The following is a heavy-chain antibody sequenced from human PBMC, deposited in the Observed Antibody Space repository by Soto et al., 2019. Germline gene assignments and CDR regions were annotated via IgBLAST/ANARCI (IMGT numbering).Heavy chain of an antibody. CDR2: FIPIFGTR. Sequence: SVKVSCKSSGGTLSSFAINWVRQAPGQGLEWMGIFIPIFGTRNYAQKFQGRVTFSADESTSTTSMELSSLTSEDTAVYYCARATTIVDYWGQGTLVTVSS. CDR1: GGTLSSFA. V-gene: IGHV1-69*13. CDR3: ARATTIVDY. J-gene: IGHJ4*02. D-gene: IGHD3-22*01.